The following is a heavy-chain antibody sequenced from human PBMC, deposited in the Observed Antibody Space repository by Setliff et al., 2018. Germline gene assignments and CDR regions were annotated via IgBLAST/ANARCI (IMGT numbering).Heavy chain of an antibody. CDR1: GFIFSNYA. J-gene: IGHJ3*02. Sequence: GGSLRLSCAASGFIFSNYAMHWVRQAPGKGLEWVGRIKGKTDGLATDYAAPVKGRFTISRDDSTNKLYLQMNSLKTEDTAVYYCTTDPSATFGGVIGAAFDMWGQGTMVTVSS. V-gene: IGHV3-15*01. D-gene: IGHD3-16*01. CDR3: TTDPSATFGGVIGAAFDM. CDR2: IKGKTDGLAT.